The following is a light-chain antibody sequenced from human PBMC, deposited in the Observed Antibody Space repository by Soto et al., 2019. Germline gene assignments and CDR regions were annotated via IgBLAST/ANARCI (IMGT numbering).Light chain of an antibody. CDR2: EDN. J-gene: IGLJ2*01. V-gene: IGLV6-57*04. CDR3: QSYDSSILV. Sequence: LTQPHSVSESPGKTVTISCTRSSGSIASNYVQWYQQRPGSAPTTVIYEDNQRPSGVPDRFSGSIDSSSNSASLTISGLKTEDEADYYCQSYDSSILVFGGGTKVTVL. CDR1: SGSIASNY.